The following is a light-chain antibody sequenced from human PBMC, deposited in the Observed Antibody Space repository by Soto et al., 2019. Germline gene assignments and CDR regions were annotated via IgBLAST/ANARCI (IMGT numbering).Light chain of an antibody. V-gene: IGKV3-11*01. Sequence: EIVLTQSPATLSLSPGERATLSCRASQSISNSLAWYQEKPGQAPRLLIYDSSNRAPGIPPRFSGSGSGTDFTLTISSLDPEDLAIYYCQQRNSWPPPTFGGGTSVEI. CDR1: QSISNS. CDR2: DSS. CDR3: QQRNSWPPPT. J-gene: IGKJ4*01.